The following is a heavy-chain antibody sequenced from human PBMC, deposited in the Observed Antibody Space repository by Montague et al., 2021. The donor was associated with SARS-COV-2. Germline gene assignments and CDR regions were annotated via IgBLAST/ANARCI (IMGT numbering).Heavy chain of an antibody. CDR1: GGSFRGYY. CDR2: INDSGST. CDR3: ARSLFYYVPRGYPSGGRWFDP. J-gene: IGHJ5*02. D-gene: IGHD3-10*02. V-gene: IGHV4-34*01. Sequence: SETLSLTCAVYGGSFRGYYWYWIRQPPGRGLEWIGEINDSGSTDYNPSLKSRVIMSVDTSKNQFSLRLTSLTAADTAMYYCARSLFYYVPRGYPSGGRWFDPWGQGTLVIVSS.